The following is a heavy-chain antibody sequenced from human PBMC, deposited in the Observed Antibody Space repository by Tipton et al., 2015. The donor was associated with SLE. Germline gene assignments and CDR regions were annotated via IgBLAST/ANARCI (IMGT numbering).Heavy chain of an antibody. J-gene: IGHJ4*02. D-gene: IGHD2-15*01. V-gene: IGHV1-2*06. CDR3: AREGKDIVVVVAATNFDY. Sequence: QVQLVQSGPEVKKPGASVKVSCKASGYTFTGYYMHWVRQAPGQGLEWMGRINPNSGGTNYAQKFQGRVTMTRDTSISTAYMELSRLRSDDTAVYYCAREGKDIVVVVAATNFDYWGQGTLVTVSS. CDR2: INPNSGGT. CDR1: GYTFTGYY.